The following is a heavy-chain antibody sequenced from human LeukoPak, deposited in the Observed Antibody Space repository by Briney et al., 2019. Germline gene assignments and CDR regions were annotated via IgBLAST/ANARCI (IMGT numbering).Heavy chain of an antibody. CDR3: ARHSRRTSCYTE. Sequence: ASVKVSCKASGYTFTGYYMHWVRQAPGQGLEWMGWINPNSGGTNYAQKFQGRVTMTRDTSISTAYMELSRLISDDTAVYYCARHSRRTSCYTEWGQGTLVTVSS. D-gene: IGHD2-2*02. V-gene: IGHV1-2*02. CDR1: GYTFTGYY. CDR2: INPNSGGT. J-gene: IGHJ4*02.